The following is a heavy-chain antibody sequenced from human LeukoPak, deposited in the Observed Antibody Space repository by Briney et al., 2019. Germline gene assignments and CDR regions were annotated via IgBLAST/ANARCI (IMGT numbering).Heavy chain of an antibody. J-gene: IGHJ4*02. Sequence: GESLKISCKGSGYNFSTYWIGWVRQMPGKGLEWLGVIYPDDSDTRYNPSFEGQVTISADKSISTASLQWSSLRASDTAIYYCARSLDPYSNRWLGFYFDYWGQGTLVTVSS. D-gene: IGHD4-11*01. CDR3: ARSLDPYSNRWLGFYFDY. CDR1: GYNFSTYW. CDR2: IYPDDSDT. V-gene: IGHV5-51*01.